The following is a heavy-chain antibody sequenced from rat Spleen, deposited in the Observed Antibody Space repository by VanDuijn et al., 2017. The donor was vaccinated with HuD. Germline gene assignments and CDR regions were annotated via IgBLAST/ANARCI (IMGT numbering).Heavy chain of an antibody. J-gene: IGHJ2*01. CDR2: ISTGGGST. CDR3: TTDRLGADYFDY. CDR1: GFTFSNYG. D-gene: IGHD5-1*01. Sequence: EVQLVESGGGLVRPGRSLKLSCAASGFTFSNYGMHWIRQAPTKGLEWVAYISTGGGSTYYRDSVKGRFTISRDNAKSTLYLQMDSLRSEDTATYYCTTDRLGADYFDYWGQGVMVTVSS. V-gene: IGHV5-27*01.